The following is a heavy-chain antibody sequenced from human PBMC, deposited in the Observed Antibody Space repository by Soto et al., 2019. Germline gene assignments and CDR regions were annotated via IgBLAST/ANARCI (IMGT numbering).Heavy chain of an antibody. J-gene: IGHJ4*02. CDR3: ARRPYYYDSSGYYRDY. Sequence: PSVQVSWKASGYTFTSYAISWARQAQGQGLEWMGWISAYNGNTNYAQKLQGRVTMTTDTSTSTAYMELRSLRSDDTAVYYCARRPYYYDSSGYYRDYWGQGTLVTVSS. D-gene: IGHD3-22*01. CDR1: GYTFTSYA. V-gene: IGHV1-18*01. CDR2: ISAYNGNT.